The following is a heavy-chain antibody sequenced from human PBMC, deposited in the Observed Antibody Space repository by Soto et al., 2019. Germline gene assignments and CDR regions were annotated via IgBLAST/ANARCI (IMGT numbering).Heavy chain of an antibody. CDR2: INSDGSST. CDR1: GFTFSSYW. J-gene: IGHJ6*03. Sequence: PGGSLRLSCAASGFTFSSYWMHWVRQAPGKGLVWVSRINSDGSSTSYADSVKGRFTISRDNAKNTLYLQMNSLRAEDTAVYYCARDRYTGTIPRYMDVWGKGTTVTVSS. V-gene: IGHV3-74*01. D-gene: IGHD1-7*01. CDR3: ARDRYTGTIPRYMDV.